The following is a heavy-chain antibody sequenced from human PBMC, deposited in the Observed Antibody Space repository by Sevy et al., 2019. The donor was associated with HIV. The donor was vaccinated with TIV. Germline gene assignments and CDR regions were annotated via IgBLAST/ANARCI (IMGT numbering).Heavy chain of an antibody. D-gene: IGHD4-17*01. CDR1: GHTFRNYY. J-gene: IGHJ5*02. CDR2: INTSGGST. Sequence: ASVKDSCKASGHTFRNYYMEWVRQAPGQGLEWMGRINTSGGSTRYAQTFQGRVTITRVMSTSTVYMEVSSLRSEATAVYYCASSSYGDYVGWFDPWGQGTQVTVSS. V-gene: IGHV1-46*01. CDR3: ASSSYGDYVGWFDP.